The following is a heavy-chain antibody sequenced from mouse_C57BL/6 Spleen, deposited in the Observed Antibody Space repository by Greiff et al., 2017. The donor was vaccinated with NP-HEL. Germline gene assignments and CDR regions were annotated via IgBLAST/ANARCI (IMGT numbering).Heavy chain of an antibody. Sequence: VQLQQPGAELVKPGASVKLSCKASGYTFTSYWMQWVKQRPGQGLEWIGEIDPSDSYTNYNQKFKGKATLTVDTSSSTAYMQLSSLTSEDSAVYYCARYRPLDYWGQGTTLTVSS. CDR2: IDPSDSYT. CDR1: GYTFTSYW. D-gene: IGHD2-12*01. V-gene: IGHV1-50*01. CDR3: ARYRPLDY. J-gene: IGHJ2*01.